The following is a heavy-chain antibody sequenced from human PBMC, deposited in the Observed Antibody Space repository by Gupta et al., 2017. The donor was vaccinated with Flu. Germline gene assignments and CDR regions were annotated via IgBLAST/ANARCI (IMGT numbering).Heavy chain of an antibody. J-gene: IGHJ4*02. Sequence: QVQLQESGPGLVKPSETLSLTCNVSGGSISGYYWNWIRQTPGKRLEWIGYIYYSGGTKYNPSLKSRVTMAVGTPTNQISLELRSVTAADTAVYFCARSTSISVALDSWGRGIPVIVSS. D-gene: IGHD6-19*01. V-gene: IGHV4-59*08. CDR3: ARSTSISVALDS. CDR1: GGSISGYY. CDR2: IYYSGGT.